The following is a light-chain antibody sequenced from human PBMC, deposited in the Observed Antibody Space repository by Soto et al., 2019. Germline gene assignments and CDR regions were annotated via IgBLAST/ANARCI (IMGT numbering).Light chain of an antibody. CDR3: QQYCVSFSM. CDR2: ASS. Sequence: EIVWTQSPCTLSLSPGERATLYCRASQRVSSSYLPFYQHKPCQAPRLLIYASSSMATDIPDRFGGSGSGTDFHLTTSILESDGFAVYYFQQYCVSFSMFSQGTMVELK. J-gene: IGKJ1*01. V-gene: IGKV3-20*01. CDR1: QRVSSSY.